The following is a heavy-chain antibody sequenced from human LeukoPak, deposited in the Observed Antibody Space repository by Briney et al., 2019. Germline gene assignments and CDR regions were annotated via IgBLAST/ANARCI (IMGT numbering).Heavy chain of an antibody. CDR2: IYHSGST. Sequence: SETLSLTCTVSGGSISSYYWSWIRQPPGKGLEWIGSIYHSGSTYYNPSLKSRVTISVDTSKNQFSLKLSSVTAADTAVYYCAREYTPYYYDSSGYYYYFDYWGQGTLVTVSS. CDR3: AREYTPYYYDSSGYYYYFDY. V-gene: IGHV4-38-2*02. CDR1: GGSISSYY. D-gene: IGHD3-22*01. J-gene: IGHJ4*02.